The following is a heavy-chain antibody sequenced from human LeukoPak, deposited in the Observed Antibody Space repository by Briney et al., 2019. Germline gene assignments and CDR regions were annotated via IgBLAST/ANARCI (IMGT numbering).Heavy chain of an antibody. CDR3: ARDSRYDEGY. Sequence: ASLKVSCKASGYTFTRYGISWVRQAPGQGLEWMGWISGYNGITNYAQKFQGRVTMTTDTSTSTAYMELRSLRSDDTAVYYCARDSRYDEGYWGQGTLVTVSS. CDR2: ISGYNGIT. J-gene: IGHJ4*02. V-gene: IGHV1-18*01. CDR1: GYTFTRYG. D-gene: IGHD5-12*01.